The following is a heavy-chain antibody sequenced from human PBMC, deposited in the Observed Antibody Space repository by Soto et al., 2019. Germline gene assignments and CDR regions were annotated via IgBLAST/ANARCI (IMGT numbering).Heavy chain of an antibody. V-gene: IGHV3-48*02. CDR1: GFSFSNYN. J-gene: IGHJ4*02. CDR3: ARDFGHGYYLDY. D-gene: IGHD2-2*03. Sequence: GGSLRLSCLASGFSFSNYNMNWVRQAPVKGLEWVSYITDSSDTVHYADSVRGRFTISRDNAESSLYLQMNSLRDEDTAVYFGARDFGHGYYLDYWGRGTRGTVSS. CDR2: ITDSSDTV.